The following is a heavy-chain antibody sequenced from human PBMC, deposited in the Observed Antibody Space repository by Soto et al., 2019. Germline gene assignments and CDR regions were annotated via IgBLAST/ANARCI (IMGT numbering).Heavy chain of an antibody. CDR2: INPNSGGT. V-gene: IGHV1-2*04. CDR3: ARRGAPEAPYYSYYGMDV. D-gene: IGHD3-16*01. J-gene: IGHJ6*02. Sequence: QVQLVQSGAEVKKPGASVKVSCKASGYTFTGYYMHWVRQAPGQGLEWMGWINPNSGGTNYAQKFQGWVTMTRDTSISTAYMELSRLRSDDTAVYYCARRGAPEAPYYSYYGMDVWGQGTTVTVSS. CDR1: GYTFTGYY.